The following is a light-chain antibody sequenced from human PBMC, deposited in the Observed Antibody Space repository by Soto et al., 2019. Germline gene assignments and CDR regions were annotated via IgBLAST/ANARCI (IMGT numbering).Light chain of an antibody. V-gene: IGKV3-11*01. CDR2: DTS. Sequence: EIVLTQSPATLSLSPGERATLSCRASQSVSSYLAWYQQKPGQAPRLLIYDTSNRSTPIPARFSGSGSGTDFTLTISSLEPEDFAVYYWQQRSNWLPVFTLGPGTKVNIK. J-gene: IGKJ3*01. CDR3: QQRSNWLPVFT. CDR1: QSVSSY.